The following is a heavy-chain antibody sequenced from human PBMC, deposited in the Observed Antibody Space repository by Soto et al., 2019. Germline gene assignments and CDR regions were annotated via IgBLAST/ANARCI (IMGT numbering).Heavy chain of an antibody. V-gene: IGHV3-30*18. J-gene: IGHJ4*02. CDR3: VKDRGHSSIWWEFDY. D-gene: IGHD6-19*01. CDR1: GSTFSNSG. CDR2: ISADGSEH. Sequence: QVLLVESGGGVVQPGRSLRLSCAASGSTFSNSGIHWVRQAPGKGLEWVAVISADGSEHYHADSVKGPFPISRDNSKSMLYLPMNGLRAGDTALYYCVKDRGHSSIWWEFDYWGQGTLVTVSS.